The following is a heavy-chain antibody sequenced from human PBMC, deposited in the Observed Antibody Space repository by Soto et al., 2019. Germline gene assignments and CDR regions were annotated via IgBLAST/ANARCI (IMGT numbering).Heavy chain of an antibody. CDR2: SSGSGGST. J-gene: IGHJ4*02. CDR1: GFTFSSYA. V-gene: IGHV3-23*01. Sequence: EVQLLESGGGLVQPGGSLRLSCAASGFTFSSYAMSCVRQAPGKGLEWVSASSGSGGSTYYADSVKGRFTISRDNYKNTQYLQMNSLRAEDTAVYYCAKVGDYDFWSGYYLFDYWGQGTLVTVSS. D-gene: IGHD3-3*01. CDR3: AKVGDYDFWSGYYLFDY.